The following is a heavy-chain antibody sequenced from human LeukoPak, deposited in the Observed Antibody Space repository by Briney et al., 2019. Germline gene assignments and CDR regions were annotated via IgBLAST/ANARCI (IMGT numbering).Heavy chain of an antibody. D-gene: IGHD2-21*02. J-gene: IGHJ4*02. Sequence: GGSLRLSCAASGFTFSRFALTWVRQAPGEGLEWVSFISGNGGNTYYADSVKGRFTISRDNSKNTLYLQMNSLRAEDTAVHYCAKTSRDFTSYYFDYLGQGTLVTVSS. CDR1: GFTFSRFA. CDR2: ISGNGGNT. CDR3: AKTSRDFTSYYFDY. V-gene: IGHV3-23*01.